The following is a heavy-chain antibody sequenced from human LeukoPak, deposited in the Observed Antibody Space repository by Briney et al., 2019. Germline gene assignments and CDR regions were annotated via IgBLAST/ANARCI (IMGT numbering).Heavy chain of an antibody. D-gene: IGHD6-19*01. CDR1: GGSISSNSYY. Sequence: PSETLSLTCAVSGGSISSNSYYWGWIRQPPGKGLEWIGSIYYSGSTYYNPSLKSRVTISGDTSKNQFSLKLTSVTAADTALYYCASLPKGTSGWFYWGQGTLVTVSS. CDR2: IYYSGST. V-gene: IGHV4-39*01. J-gene: IGHJ4*02. CDR3: ASLPKGTSGWFY.